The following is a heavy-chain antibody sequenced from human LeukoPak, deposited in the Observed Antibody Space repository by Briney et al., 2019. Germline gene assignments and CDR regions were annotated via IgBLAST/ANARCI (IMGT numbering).Heavy chain of an antibody. Sequence: GGSLRLSCAASGFTFSSYWMSWVRQAPGKGLEWVANIKQDGSEKYYVDSVKGRFTISRDNAKNSLYLQMNSLRAEDTAVYYCARGRTFHEDPARSGWYAALFDYYYYMDVWGKGTTVTVSS. CDR3: ARGRTFHEDPARSGWYAALFDYYYYMDV. D-gene: IGHD6-19*01. V-gene: IGHV3-7*01. J-gene: IGHJ6*03. CDR1: GFTFSSYW. CDR2: IKQDGSEK.